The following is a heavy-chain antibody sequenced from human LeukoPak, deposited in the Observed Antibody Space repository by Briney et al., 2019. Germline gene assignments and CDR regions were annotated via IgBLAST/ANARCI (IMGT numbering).Heavy chain of an antibody. CDR3: AREGSGSWAWYFDY. J-gene: IGHJ4*02. Sequence: PSETLSLTCTGSGGSISSYYWSWIRQPPGKGLEWIGYIYYSGSTNYNPSLKSRVTISVDTSKNQFSLKLSSVTAADTAVYYCAREGSGSWAWYFDYWGQGTLVNVSS. V-gene: IGHV4-59*01. CDR2: IYYSGST. D-gene: IGHD1-26*01. CDR1: GGSISSYY.